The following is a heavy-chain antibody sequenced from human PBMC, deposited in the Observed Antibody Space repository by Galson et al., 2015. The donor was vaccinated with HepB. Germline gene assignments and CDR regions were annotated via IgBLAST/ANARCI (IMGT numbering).Heavy chain of an antibody. J-gene: IGHJ5*02. CDR3: ARDTNYYDSSGLSLLNWFDP. CDR1: GGTFSSYA. V-gene: IGHV1-69*04. Sequence: SVKVSCKASGGTFSSYAISWVRQAPGQGLEWMGRIIPILGIANYAQKFRGRVTITADKSTSTAYMELSSLRSEDTAVYYCARDTNYYDSSGLSLLNWFDPWGQGTLVTVSS. D-gene: IGHD3-22*01. CDR2: IIPILGIA.